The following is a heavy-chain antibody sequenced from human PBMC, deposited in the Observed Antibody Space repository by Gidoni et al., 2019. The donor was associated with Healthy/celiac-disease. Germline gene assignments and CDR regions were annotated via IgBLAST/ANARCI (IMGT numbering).Heavy chain of an antibody. CDR3: ATVRGSDILTGYYY. CDR1: GLTFSSSD. D-gene: IGHD3-9*01. V-gene: IGHV3-30*03. Sequence: QVQPVESGGGAVQPGRSLRLSCAAHGLTFSSSDMHWVRQAPGKRLGWVAVISYDGSNKYYADSVKGRFTISRDNSKDTLYLQMISLRAEDTAVYYCATVRGSDILTGYYYWGQGTLVTVSS. CDR2: ISYDGSNK. J-gene: IGHJ4*02.